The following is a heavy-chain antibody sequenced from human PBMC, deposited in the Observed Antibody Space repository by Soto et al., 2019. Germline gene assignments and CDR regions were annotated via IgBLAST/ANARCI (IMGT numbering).Heavy chain of an antibody. Sequence: QVQLVQSGAEVKKPGSSVKVSCKASGGTFSSYAISWVRQAPGQGLEWMGGIIPIFGTANYAQKFQGRVTTSANEATSTAEMEVRSLRPEEAAVYYFEGGCGGGSCYVALGGCGQVTTVTV. D-gene: IGHD2-15*01. CDR2: IIPIFGTA. CDR3: EGGCGGGSCYVALGG. CDR1: GGTFSSYA. J-gene: IGHJ6*02. V-gene: IGHV1-69*12.